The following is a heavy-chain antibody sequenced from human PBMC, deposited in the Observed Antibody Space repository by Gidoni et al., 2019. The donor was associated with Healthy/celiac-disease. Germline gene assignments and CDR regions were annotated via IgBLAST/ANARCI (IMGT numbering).Heavy chain of an antibody. J-gene: IGHJ4*02. CDR1: GGTFSSYS. V-gene: IGHV1-69*01. D-gene: IGHD3-22*01. CDR2: IIPIFGTP. CDR3: ARVRYYDTSGYYLSGFDY. Sequence: QVQLVQSGAEVKKPGPSVKVSCKASGGTFSSYSISWVRQAPGQGLEWMGGIIPIFGTPTYAQKFQCRVTITADESTSTAYIELSSLRSDDTAVYYCARVRYYDTSGYYLSGFDYWGQGTLVTVSS.